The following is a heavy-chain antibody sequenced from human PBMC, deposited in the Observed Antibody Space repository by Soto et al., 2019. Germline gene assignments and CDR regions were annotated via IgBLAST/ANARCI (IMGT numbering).Heavy chain of an antibody. Sequence: ASVKVSCKASGYTFTSYGISWVRQAPGQGLEWMGWISAYNGNTNYAQKLQGRVTITRDTSASTAYMELSSLRSEDTAVYYCARDPPFFDYWGQGTLVTVSS. V-gene: IGHV1-18*01. CDR1: GYTFTSYG. CDR2: ISAYNGNT. J-gene: IGHJ4*02. CDR3: ARDPPFFDY.